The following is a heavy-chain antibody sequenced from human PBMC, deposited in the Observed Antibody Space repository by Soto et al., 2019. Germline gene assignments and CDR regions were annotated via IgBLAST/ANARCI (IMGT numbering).Heavy chain of an antibody. V-gene: IGHV4-39*01. J-gene: IGHJ4*02. Sequence: SETLSLTCTVSGGSISSSSYYWGWIRQPPGKGLEWIGSIYYSGSTYYNPSLKSRVTISVDTSKNQFSLKLSSVTAADTAVYYCAGGGGYGDPFDYWGQGTLVTVSS. D-gene: IGHD4-17*01. CDR1: GGSISSSSYY. CDR2: IYYSGST. CDR3: AGGGGYGDPFDY.